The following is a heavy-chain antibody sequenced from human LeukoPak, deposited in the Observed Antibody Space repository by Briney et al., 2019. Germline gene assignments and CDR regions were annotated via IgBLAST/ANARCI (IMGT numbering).Heavy chain of an antibody. V-gene: IGHV4-30-4*01. Sequence: SETLSLTCTVSGGSISSGDYYWSWIRQPPGKGLEWIGYIYYSGSTYYNPSLKSRVTISVDTSKNQFSLKLSSVTAADTAVYYCARDSAGRDGYNSFGYWGQGTLVTVSS. CDR1: GGSISSGDYY. J-gene: IGHJ4*02. D-gene: IGHD5-24*01. CDR3: ARDSAGRDGYNSFGY. CDR2: IYYSGST.